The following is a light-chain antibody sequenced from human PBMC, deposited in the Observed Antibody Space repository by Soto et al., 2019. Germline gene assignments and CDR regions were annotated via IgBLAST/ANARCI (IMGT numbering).Light chain of an antibody. CDR3: CSSAGRPYV. CDR1: SSDVGGYDY. J-gene: IGLJ1*01. V-gene: IGLV2-11*01. Sequence: SALTQPRSVSGSPGQSVAISCTVTSSDVGGYDYVSWFQQHPGKAPKLMIYDVTKRPSGVPDRFSGSKSGNTASLTISGLQAEDEADYSCCSSAGRPYVFGTGTKVTVL. CDR2: DVT.